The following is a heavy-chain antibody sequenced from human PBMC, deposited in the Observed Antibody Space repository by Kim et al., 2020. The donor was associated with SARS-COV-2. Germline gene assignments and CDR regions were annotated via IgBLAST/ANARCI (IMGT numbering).Heavy chain of an antibody. CDR1: GGSGSSGNYY. Sequence: SETLSLTCTVSGGSGSSGNYYWSWIRQPPGKGLEWIGYFYYSGSTNYNPSLKSRVTISVDTSKDQFSLNLSSVTAADTAVYYCARGALLGALVYFDSWGQGTLVTVSS. J-gene: IGHJ4*02. V-gene: IGHV4-61*01. CDR2: FYYSGST. D-gene: IGHD3-10*01. CDR3: ARGALLGALVYFDS.